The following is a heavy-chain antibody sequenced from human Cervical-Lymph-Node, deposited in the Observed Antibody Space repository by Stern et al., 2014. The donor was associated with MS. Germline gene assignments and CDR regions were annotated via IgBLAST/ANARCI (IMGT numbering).Heavy chain of an antibody. V-gene: IGHV1-46*01. D-gene: IGHD3-16*01. CDR2: INPSGGST. Sequence: QVQLAQSGAEVKKPGASVKVSCKASGYTFTSYYMHWVRQAPGQGLEWMGIINPSGGSTRYAQKFQGRVTMTRDTSTSTVYMELSSLRSEDTAVYYCARVGRVTKDAFDIWGQGTMVTVSS. J-gene: IGHJ3*02. CDR3: ARVGRVTKDAFDI. CDR1: GYTFTSYY.